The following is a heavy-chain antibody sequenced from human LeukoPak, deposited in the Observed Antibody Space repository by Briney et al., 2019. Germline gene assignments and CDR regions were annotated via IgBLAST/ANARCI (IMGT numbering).Heavy chain of an antibody. CDR2: IYTSGST. J-gene: IGHJ3*02. D-gene: IGHD4/OR15-4a*01. V-gene: IGHV4-61*02. CDR3: AREGADALDI. CDR1: GGSISSGSYY. Sequence: SETLSLTCTVSGGSISSGSYYWSWIRQPAGKGLEWIGRIYTSGSTNYNPSLKSRVTISVDTSKNQFSLKLSSVTAADTAVYYCAREGADALDIWGQGTMVTVSS.